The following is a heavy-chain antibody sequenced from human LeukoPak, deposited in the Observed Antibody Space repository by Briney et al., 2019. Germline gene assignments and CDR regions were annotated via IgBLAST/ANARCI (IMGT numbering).Heavy chain of an antibody. D-gene: IGHD3/OR15-3a*01. Sequence: GGSLRLSCAASGFTFSSYAMDWVRQAPGKGLEWVSRISVSSANTYYIDSVKGRFTVSRDNSKNTLYLQMNSLRAEDTAEYYCAKVATTWTIDYWGQGTLVTVSS. CDR2: ISVSSANT. CDR1: GFTFSSYA. V-gene: IGHV3-23*01. CDR3: AKVATTWTIDY. J-gene: IGHJ4*02.